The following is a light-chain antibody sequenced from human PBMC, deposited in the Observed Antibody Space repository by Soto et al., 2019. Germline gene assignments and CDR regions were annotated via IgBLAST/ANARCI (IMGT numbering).Light chain of an antibody. V-gene: IGKV3-15*01. Sequence: EIVMTQSPATLSVSPGERATLSCRASQSVSSNLAWYQQQPGQAPRLLIYGASTRATGIPARFSGSGSGTEFTLTISSLQSEDFAVYYCQQYNNCPPYTFGQGTKLEIK. J-gene: IGKJ2*01. CDR3: QQYNNCPPYT. CDR2: GAS. CDR1: QSVSSN.